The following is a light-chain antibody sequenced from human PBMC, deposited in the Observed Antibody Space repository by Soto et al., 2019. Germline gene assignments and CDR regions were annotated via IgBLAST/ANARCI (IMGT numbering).Light chain of an antibody. CDR3: QQYGNSPIT. Sequence: EIVLTPSPGTLSLSAGDRATLSCRASQSVSGSYLAWYQQKPGQAPRLLIYGTSSRATGIPDRFSGSGSGTDFTLTISRLEPEDFAVYYCQQYGNSPITFGQGTRLEIK. CDR1: QSVSGSY. J-gene: IGKJ5*01. CDR2: GTS. V-gene: IGKV3-20*01.